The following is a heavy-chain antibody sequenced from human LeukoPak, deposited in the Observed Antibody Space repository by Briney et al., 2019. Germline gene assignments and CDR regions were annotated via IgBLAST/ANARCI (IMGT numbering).Heavy chain of an antibody. Sequence: GGSLRLSCAASGFTFSSYWMSWVRQAPGKGLEWVANIKQDGSEKYYVDSVKGRFTISRDNAKNSLYLQMNSLRAEDTAVYYCAKVLGGSITMIVVVIDAFDIWGQGTMVTVSS. CDR1: GFTFSSYW. J-gene: IGHJ3*02. CDR3: AKVLGGSITMIVVVIDAFDI. V-gene: IGHV3-7*03. CDR2: IKQDGSEK. D-gene: IGHD3-22*01.